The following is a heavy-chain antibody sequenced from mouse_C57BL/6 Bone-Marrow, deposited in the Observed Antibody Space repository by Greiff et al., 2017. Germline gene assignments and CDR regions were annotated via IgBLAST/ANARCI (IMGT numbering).Heavy chain of an antibody. CDR3: ARQGIGLRRNYAMDY. Sequence: EVMLVESGGGLVQPGGSLKLSCAASGFTFSDYGMAWVRQAPRKGPEWVAFISNLAYSIYYADTVTGRSTISRENAKNTLYLEMSSLRSEDTAMYYCARQGIGLRRNYAMDYWGQGTSVTVSS. V-gene: IGHV5-15*01. D-gene: IGHD2-4*01. CDR2: ISNLAYSI. J-gene: IGHJ4*01. CDR1: GFTFSDYG.